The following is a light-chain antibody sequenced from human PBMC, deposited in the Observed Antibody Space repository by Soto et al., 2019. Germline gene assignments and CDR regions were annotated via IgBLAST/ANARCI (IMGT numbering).Light chain of an antibody. V-gene: IGLV2-14*01. CDR3: SSYRSSSILV. CDR1: SSDIGGYNY. J-gene: IGLJ1*01. Sequence: QSVLTQPASVSGSPGQSITISCTGTSSDIGGYNYVSWYRQHPGKAPKLMIYEVRNWPSEVSNRFSGSKSGNTASLTISGLQAEDEADYYCSSYRSSSILVFGTGTKVTVL. CDR2: EVR.